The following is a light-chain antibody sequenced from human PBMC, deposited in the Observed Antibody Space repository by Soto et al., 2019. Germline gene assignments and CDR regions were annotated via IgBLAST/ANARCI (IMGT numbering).Light chain of an antibody. J-gene: IGLJ2*01. CDR3: QVWDGSSDHVL. CDR1: NIGSKS. CDR2: GDS. V-gene: IGLV3-21*02. Sequence: SYELTQPPSVSVAPGQTATITCEGNNIGSKSVHWYQQKAGQAPVLVVYGDSDRPSGNPERFSGSDSENTATLTISGVEAGDEADYYCQVWDGSSDHVLFGGGTKLTVL.